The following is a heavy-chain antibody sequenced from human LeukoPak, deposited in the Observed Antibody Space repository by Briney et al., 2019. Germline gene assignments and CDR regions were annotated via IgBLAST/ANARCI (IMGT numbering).Heavy chain of an antibody. CDR3: ARVYDSEYYFDY. J-gene: IGHJ4*02. V-gene: IGHV4-30-2*01. Sequence: SQTLSLTCAVSGGSINSGGYSWSWIRQPPGKGLEWIGYIYHSGSTYYDPSLKSRVTISVDRSKNQFSLKLSSVTAADTAVYYCARVYDSEYYFDYWGQGTLVTVSS. D-gene: IGHD3-3*01. CDR2: IYHSGST. CDR1: GGSINSGGYS.